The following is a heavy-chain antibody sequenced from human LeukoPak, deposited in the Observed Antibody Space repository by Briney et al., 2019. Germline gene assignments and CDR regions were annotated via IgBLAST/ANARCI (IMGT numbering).Heavy chain of an antibody. Sequence: GGSLRLSCAASGFTFSSYAMSWVRQAPGKGLEWVSAISGSGGSSYYADSVKGRFTISRDNSKNTLYLQMNSLRAEDTAVYYCARGLGQWLVRGDSYYFDYWGQGTLVTVSS. V-gene: IGHV3-23*01. CDR3: ARGLGQWLVRGDSYYFDY. CDR2: ISGSGGSS. D-gene: IGHD6-19*01. J-gene: IGHJ4*02. CDR1: GFTFSSYA.